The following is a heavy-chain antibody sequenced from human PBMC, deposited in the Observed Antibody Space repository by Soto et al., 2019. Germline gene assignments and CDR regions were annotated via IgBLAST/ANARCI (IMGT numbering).Heavy chain of an antibody. J-gene: IGHJ5*02. CDR3: ACVVVPRPISGYKWLDP. Sequence: PSETLSLTCAVSGGSISSGGYSWSWIRQPPGKGLEWIGYIYHSGSTFYNPSLKSRVTISIDKSKNQFSLKLGSVTAADTAVYYCACVVVPRPISGYKWLDPWGQGTLVIFTS. CDR2: IYHSGST. CDR1: GGSISSGGYS. V-gene: IGHV4-30-2*01. D-gene: IGHD3-10*01.